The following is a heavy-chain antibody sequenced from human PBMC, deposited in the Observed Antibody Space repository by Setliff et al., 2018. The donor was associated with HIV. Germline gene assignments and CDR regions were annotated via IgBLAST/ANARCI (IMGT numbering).Heavy chain of an antibody. D-gene: IGHD3-10*01. CDR2: IYYRGNT. CDR3: ATVTMVRLIGVYHMDV. Sequence: SETLSLTCTVSGGSISTTSSYWGWIRQSPGKGLEWIANIYYRGNTYYNPSLKRRVTISVDKSNNQFSLKMNYVTAADAALYYCATVTMVRLIGVYHMDVWGKGTPVTVSS. J-gene: IGHJ6*03. CDR1: GGSISTTSSY. V-gene: IGHV4-39*07.